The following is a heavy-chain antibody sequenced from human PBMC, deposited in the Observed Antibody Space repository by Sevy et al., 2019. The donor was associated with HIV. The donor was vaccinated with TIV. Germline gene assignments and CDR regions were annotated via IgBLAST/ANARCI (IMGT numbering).Heavy chain of an antibody. Sequence: SETLSLTCTVSGGSITSLYWNWIRQPPGKGLEWIANIYYNGNINYNPSLKSRVTLSLDTSKNKFSLRLSSVTDADTAMYYCAGENAWGRGYSWGQGTLVTVSS. V-gene: IGHV4-59*08. CDR1: GGSITSLY. CDR2: IYYNGNI. CDR3: AGENAWGRGYS. J-gene: IGHJ4*02. D-gene: IGHD1-26*01.